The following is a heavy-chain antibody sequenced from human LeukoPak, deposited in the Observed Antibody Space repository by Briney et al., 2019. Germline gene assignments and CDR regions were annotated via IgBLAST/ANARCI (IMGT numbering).Heavy chain of an antibody. V-gene: IGHV1-46*01. Sequence: ASVKVSCKASGYTFTSYYMHWVRQAPGQGLEWMGIINPSGGSTSYAQNFQGRVTMTRDTSTSTVNMELGSLRSEDTAVYYCARSGDYRLGTDYWGQGTLVTVSS. J-gene: IGHJ4*02. CDR1: GYTFTSYY. CDR2: INPSGGST. D-gene: IGHD4-17*01. CDR3: ARSGDYRLGTDY.